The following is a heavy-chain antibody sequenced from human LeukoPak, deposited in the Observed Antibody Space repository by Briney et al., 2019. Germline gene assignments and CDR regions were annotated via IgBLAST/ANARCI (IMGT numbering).Heavy chain of an antibody. CDR3: ARGPKDNWNDNDY. CDR1: GFTFSSYW. J-gene: IGHJ4*02. CDR2: IKEDGSET. Sequence: GGSLRLSCAASGFTFSSYWMSWVRLTPEKGLEWVANIKEDGSETYYVDSVKGRFSISRDNAKNSLYLQMNSLGAEDTAVYYCARGPKDNWNDNDYWGQGTLVTVSS. D-gene: IGHD1-20*01. V-gene: IGHV3-7*01.